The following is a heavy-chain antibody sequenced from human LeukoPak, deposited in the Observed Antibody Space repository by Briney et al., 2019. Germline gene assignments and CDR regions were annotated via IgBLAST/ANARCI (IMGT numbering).Heavy chain of an antibody. V-gene: IGHV4-59*01. J-gene: IGHJ4*02. Sequence: SETLSLTCTVSGGSISSYYWSWIRQPPGKGLEWIGYIYYRGSTNYNPSLKNRVTISLDTSKSQFSLRLTSVTAADTAVYYCASLGGLGSWNFGYWGQGTLVTVPS. CDR3: ASLGGLGSWNFGY. D-gene: IGHD3-10*01. CDR1: GGSISSYY. CDR2: IYYRGST.